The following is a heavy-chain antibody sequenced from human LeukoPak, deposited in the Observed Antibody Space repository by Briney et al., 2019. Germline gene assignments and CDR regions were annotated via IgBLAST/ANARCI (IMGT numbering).Heavy chain of an antibody. CDR3: ARGRCGGGNCYSASDY. J-gene: IGHJ4*02. CDR1: GYTFTDYY. Sequence: ASVKVSCKASGYTFTDYYMHWVRQAPGQGPEWMGWINPNSGGTKYAQKFQGRVTMTGDTSSNTAYMELSSLRFDDTAVYYCARGRCGGGNCYSASDYWGQGTLVTVSS. D-gene: IGHD2-15*01. CDR2: INPNSGGT. V-gene: IGHV1-2*02.